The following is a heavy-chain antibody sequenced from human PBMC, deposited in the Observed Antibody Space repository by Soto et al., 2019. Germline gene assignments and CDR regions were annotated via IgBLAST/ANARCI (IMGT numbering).Heavy chain of an antibody. CDR2: IYYSGST. D-gene: IGHD5-12*01. J-gene: IGHJ5*02. CDR1: GGSISSGGYY. Sequence: QVQLQESGPGLVKPSQTLSLTCTVSGGSISSGGYYWSWIRQHPGKGLEWIGYIYYSGSTYYNPSLKSRVTISVDTSKNQFSLKLSSVTAADTAVYYCAREEVATILDNWFDPWGQGTLVTVSS. V-gene: IGHV4-31*03. CDR3: AREEVATILDNWFDP.